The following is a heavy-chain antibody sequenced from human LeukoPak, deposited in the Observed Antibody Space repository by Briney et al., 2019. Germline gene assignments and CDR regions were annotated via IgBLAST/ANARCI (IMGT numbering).Heavy chain of an antibody. CDR2: IYYSGST. V-gene: IGHV4-59*01. Sequence: PSETLSLTCTVSGGSISSYYWSWIRQPPGKGLEWIGYIYYSGSTNYNPSLKGRVTISVDTSKNQFSLKLSSVTAADTAVYYCARVGDDYSNYYFDYWGQGTLVTVSS. CDR3: ARVGDDYSNYYFDY. D-gene: IGHD4-11*01. J-gene: IGHJ4*02. CDR1: GGSISSYY.